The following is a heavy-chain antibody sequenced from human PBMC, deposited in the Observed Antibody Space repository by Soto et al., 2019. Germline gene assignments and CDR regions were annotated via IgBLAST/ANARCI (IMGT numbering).Heavy chain of an antibody. CDR2: INHSGST. V-gene: IGHV4-34*01. CDR3: ARARIAAIGSWFDP. CDR1: GWSFIGYY. Sequence: SETLSLTCAVYGWSFIGYYWSWIRQPPGKGLEWIGEINHSGSTNYNPSLKSRVTISVDTSKNQFSLKLSSVTAADTAVYYCARARIAAIGSWFDPWGQGTLVTVSS. J-gene: IGHJ5*02. D-gene: IGHD6-13*01.